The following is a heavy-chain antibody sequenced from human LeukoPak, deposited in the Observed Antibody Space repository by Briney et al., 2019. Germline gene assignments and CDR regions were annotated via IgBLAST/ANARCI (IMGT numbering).Heavy chain of an antibody. CDR3: ARDLDYDILTGNLCY. CDR1: GYTFTRYY. V-gene: IGHV1-2*02. D-gene: IGHD3-9*01. CDR2: INPNSGGT. Sequence: ASVKVSCKASGYTFTRYYMHWVRQAPGQGLEWMGWINPNSGGTNYAQKFQGRVTMTRDTSISTAYMELSRLRSDDTAVYYCARDLDYDILTGNLCYWGQGTLVTVSS. J-gene: IGHJ4*02.